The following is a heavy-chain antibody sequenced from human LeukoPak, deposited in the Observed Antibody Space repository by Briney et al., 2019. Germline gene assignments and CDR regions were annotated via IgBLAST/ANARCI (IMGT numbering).Heavy chain of an antibody. Sequence: GGSLRLSCAASGFTFSSYGMHWVRQAPGKGLEWVAVISYDGSNKYYADSVKGRFTISRDNSKNTLYLQMNSLRAEDTAVYYCAKGNFIQQLVLDYWGQGTLVTVSS. CDR1: GFTFSSYG. V-gene: IGHV3-30*18. D-gene: IGHD6-13*01. CDR3: AKGNFIQQLVLDY. J-gene: IGHJ4*02. CDR2: ISYDGSNK.